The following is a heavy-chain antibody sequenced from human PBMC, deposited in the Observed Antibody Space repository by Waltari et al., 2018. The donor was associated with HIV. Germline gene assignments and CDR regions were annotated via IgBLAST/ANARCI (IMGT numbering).Heavy chain of an antibody. J-gene: IGHJ6*02. D-gene: IGHD6-13*01. CDR1: GFAFSSSG. Sequence: QVQLVESGGGVVQPGGSLRLSCAASGFAFSSSGMPWFRQAPGKGLEWVAVIWYDGSNKYYADSVKGRFTISRDNSKNTLYLQMNSLRAEDTAVYYCARDTAAAGPYYYYYGMDVWGQGTTVTVSS. CDR2: IWYDGSNK. CDR3: ARDTAAAGPYYYYYGMDV. V-gene: IGHV3-33*01.